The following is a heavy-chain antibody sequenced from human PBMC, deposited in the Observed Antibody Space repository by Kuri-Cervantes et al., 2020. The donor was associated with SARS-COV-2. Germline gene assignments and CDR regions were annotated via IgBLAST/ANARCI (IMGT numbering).Heavy chain of an antibody. D-gene: IGHD1-1*01. CDR1: GDSISSSSYY. V-gene: IGHV4-39*01. J-gene: IGHJ4*02. Sequence: ESLKISCTVSGDSISSSSYYWGWIRQPPGKGVGWIGTIYYSGSTDYNPSLRSRVTISVDTSKNQFSLKLRSVTATDTAVYYCARLFSPWSVVGDYWGQGTLVTVSS. CDR3: ARLFSPWSVVGDY. CDR2: IYYSGST.